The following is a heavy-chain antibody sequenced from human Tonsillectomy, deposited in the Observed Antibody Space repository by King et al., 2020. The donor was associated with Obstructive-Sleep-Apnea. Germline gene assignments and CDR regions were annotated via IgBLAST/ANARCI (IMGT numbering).Heavy chain of an antibody. J-gene: IGHJ4*02. V-gene: IGHV3-66*01. Sequence: QLVQSGGGLVQPGGSLRLSCAASGFTVSSNYMSWVRQAPGKGLELVSVIYSGGSTYYADSVKGRFTISRYNSKNTLFLQMNSLRAEDTAVYYCARELGGSFSFRGQGTLVTVSS. CDR1: GFTVSSNY. D-gene: IGHD1-26*01. CDR3: ARELGGSFSF. CDR2: IYSGGST.